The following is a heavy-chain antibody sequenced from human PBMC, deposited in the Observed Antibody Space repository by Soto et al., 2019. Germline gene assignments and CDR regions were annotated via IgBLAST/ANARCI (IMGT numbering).Heavy chain of an antibody. Sequence: PSATLSLTCAVYGGSFSGYYWTWVRQPPGRGLEWIGQIYPTGRTNYNPSLKGRVTISIDTSKNQFSLKLTSMTAADTAVYFCARGLDTTMATRFDFWGQGNLVTVS. V-gene: IGHV4-34*01. CDR1: GGSFSGYY. D-gene: IGHD5-18*01. CDR3: ARGLDTTMATRFDF. J-gene: IGHJ4*02. CDR2: IYPTGRT.